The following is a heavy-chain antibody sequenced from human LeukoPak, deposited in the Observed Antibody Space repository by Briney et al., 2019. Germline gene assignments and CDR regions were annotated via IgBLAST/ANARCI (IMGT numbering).Heavy chain of an antibody. D-gene: IGHD3-3*01. V-gene: IGHV4-61*02. CDR2: IYTSGST. Sequence: PSETLSLTCTVSGGSISSGSYYWSWIRQPAGRGLEWIGRIYTSGSTNYNPSLKSRVTISVDTSKNQFSLKLSSVTAADTAVYYCARSNDFWSGYYFETYFDYWGQGTLVTVSS. CDR3: ARSNDFWSGYYFETYFDY. J-gene: IGHJ4*02. CDR1: GGSISSGSYY.